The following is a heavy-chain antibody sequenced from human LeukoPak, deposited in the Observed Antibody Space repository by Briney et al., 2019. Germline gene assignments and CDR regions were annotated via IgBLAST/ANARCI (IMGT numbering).Heavy chain of an antibody. CDR2: IYSGANT. CDR3: ARLGPYYFDS. V-gene: IGHV3-53*01. D-gene: IGHD3-16*01. Sequence: PWGSLRLSCAASGFIVSSKYMSWVRQAPGKGLEWVSVIYSGANTYYADSVQGRFTISRDTSRNTLYLQMNSLRAEDTAVYYCARLGPYYFDSWGQGTLVIVSS. J-gene: IGHJ4*02. CDR1: GFIVSSKY.